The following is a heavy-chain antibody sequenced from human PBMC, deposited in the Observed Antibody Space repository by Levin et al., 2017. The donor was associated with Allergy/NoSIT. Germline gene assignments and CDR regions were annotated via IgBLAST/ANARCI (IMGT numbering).Heavy chain of an antibody. D-gene: IGHD3-22*01. CDR1: GSSIRSGYY. V-gene: IGHV4-38-2*01. J-gene: IGHJ4*02. CDR2: IHHSGDT. Sequence: PSETLSLTCDVSGSSIRSGYYWGWIRQPPGEGLEWIGSIHHSGDTSYKPSLKSRVTISVDTSKNQFSLTLSSVTAADTAVYYCARGSTVTMRVPGGEYWGQGTRVTVSS. CDR3: ARGSTVTMRVPGGEY.